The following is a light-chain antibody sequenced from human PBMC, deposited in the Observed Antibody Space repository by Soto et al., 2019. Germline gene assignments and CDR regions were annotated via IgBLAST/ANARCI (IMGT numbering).Light chain of an antibody. Sequence: DIQMNQSPSALSASVGDRVTITCRASQDISSWLAWYQQKPEKAPKSLISAASNLQSGVPSRFSGSGSGTEFTLTISTLQPEDFATYYCQHYKSYPLTFGGGTKVEIK. V-gene: IGKV1D-16*01. CDR3: QHYKSYPLT. J-gene: IGKJ4*01. CDR1: QDISSW. CDR2: AAS.